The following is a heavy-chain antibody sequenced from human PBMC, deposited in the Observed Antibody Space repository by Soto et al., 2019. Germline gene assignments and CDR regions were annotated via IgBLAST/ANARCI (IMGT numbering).Heavy chain of an antibody. CDR3: ARGSSSSADFDY. D-gene: IGHD6-6*01. J-gene: IGHJ4*02. CDR2: IYYSGST. CDR1: GGSISSGGYY. Sequence: SETLSLTCTVSGGSISSGGYYWSWIRQHPGKGLEWIGYIYYSGSTYYNPSLKSRVTISVDTSKNQFSLKLSSVTAADTAVYYCARGSSSSADFDYWCQGTLVTVSS. V-gene: IGHV4-31*03.